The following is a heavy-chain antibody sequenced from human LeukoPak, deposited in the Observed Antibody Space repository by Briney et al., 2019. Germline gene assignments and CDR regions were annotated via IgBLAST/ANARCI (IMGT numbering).Heavy chain of an antibody. CDR3: AKDDLQSGSYYPDY. CDR1: GFTFSSYA. J-gene: IGHJ4*02. D-gene: IGHD1-26*01. Sequence: GGSLRLSCAASGFTFSSYAMSWVRRAPGKGLEWVSGISAGGSNTYYADSVKGRFTISRDNSKNTLCLQVHSLRAEDTAVYFCAKDDLQSGSYYPDYWGQGTLVTVSS. V-gene: IGHV3-23*01. CDR2: ISAGGSNT.